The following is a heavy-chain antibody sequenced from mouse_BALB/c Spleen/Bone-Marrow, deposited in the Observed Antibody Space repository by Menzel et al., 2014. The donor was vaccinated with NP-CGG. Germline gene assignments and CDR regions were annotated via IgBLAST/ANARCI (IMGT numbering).Heavy chain of an antibody. V-gene: IGHV14-3*02. CDR1: GFNIKDTY. J-gene: IGHJ3*01. Sequence: EVKLMESGAELVKPGASVKLSCTASGFNIKDTYMHWVKQRPEQGLEWIGRIDPANGNTKYDPKFQGKATITADTSSNTAYLQLSSLTSEDTAVYYCARWGITTGFAYWGQGTLVTVSA. CDR2: IDPANGNT. CDR3: ARWGITTGFAY. D-gene: IGHD2-4*01.